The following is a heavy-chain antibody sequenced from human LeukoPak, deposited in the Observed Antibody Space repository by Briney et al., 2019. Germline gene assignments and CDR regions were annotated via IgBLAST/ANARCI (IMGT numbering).Heavy chain of an antibody. Sequence: GGSLRLSCAASGFTFSRNYMSWVRQPPGKGLEWVSVIYSGGSTYYADSVKGRVTISRDNSKNTVFLQMNTLTAEDTAIYYCARRRYRDYSYCRGMDVWGQGTTVTVSS. CDR1: GFTFSRNY. CDR3: ARRRYRDYSYCRGMDV. D-gene: IGHD5-18*01. J-gene: IGHJ6*02. CDR2: IYSGGST. V-gene: IGHV3-66*01.